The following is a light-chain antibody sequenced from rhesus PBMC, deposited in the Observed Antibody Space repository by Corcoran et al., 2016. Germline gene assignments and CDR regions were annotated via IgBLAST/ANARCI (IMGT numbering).Light chain of an antibody. CDR1: SSVSTS. J-gene: IGKJ1*01. CDR2: RTS. Sequence: EIVLTQSPTSMAVSQGERVTISCTASSSVSTSYLHWYQQKPGFPPRLLVYRTSSLPSGGPVRFSGSGSGTSYTLTISRMEAEDAANYYCQQGNSIPWTFGQGTKVEIK. CDR3: QQGNSIPWT. V-gene: IGKV3-42*01.